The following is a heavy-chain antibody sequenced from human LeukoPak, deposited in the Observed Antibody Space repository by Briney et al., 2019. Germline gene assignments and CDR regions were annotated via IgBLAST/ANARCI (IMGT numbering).Heavy chain of an antibody. D-gene: IGHD6-19*01. J-gene: IGHJ4*02. CDR2: IIPIFGTA. Sequence: GASVKVSCKASGGTFSSYAISWVRQAPGQGLEWMGGIIPIFGTANYAQKFQGRVTITADESTSTAYMELSSLRSEDTAVYYCARLSGGWYTGEFDYWGQGTLVTVSS. CDR1: GGTFSSYA. V-gene: IGHV1-69*13. CDR3: ARLSGGWYTGEFDY.